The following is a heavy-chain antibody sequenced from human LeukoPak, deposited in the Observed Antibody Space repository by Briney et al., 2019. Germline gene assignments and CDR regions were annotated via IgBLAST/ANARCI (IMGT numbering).Heavy chain of an antibody. V-gene: IGHV3-23*01. CDR2: INGRGDDT. J-gene: IGHJ4*02. CDR3: AKGHRSSSSFFDS. D-gene: IGHD6-19*01. Sequence: GGSLRLSCTAFSGFAISWVRQAPGRGLEWVSAINGRGDDTYYPDSVKGRFTISRDNSNNTLYLQMNSPRAEDTAVYYCAKGHRSSSSFFDSWGQGILVTVSS. CDR1: SGFA.